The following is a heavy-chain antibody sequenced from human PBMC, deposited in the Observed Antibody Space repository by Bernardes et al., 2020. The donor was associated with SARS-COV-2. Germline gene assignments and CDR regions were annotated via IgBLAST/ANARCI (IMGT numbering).Heavy chain of an antibody. J-gene: IGHJ5*02. CDR1: YGSFTGYS. Sequence: SETLSLTCAYYGSFTGYSWTWIVQPLGKGLECNGEINRRGATYYSPSLKSRITVSLDRTKNHFSLKLTSVTAADTAVDYCATASYDYIWGTDHWAQGTLVAVSS. D-gene: IGHD3-16*01. V-gene: IGHV4-34*01. CDR3: ATASYDYIWGTDH. CDR2: INRRGAT.